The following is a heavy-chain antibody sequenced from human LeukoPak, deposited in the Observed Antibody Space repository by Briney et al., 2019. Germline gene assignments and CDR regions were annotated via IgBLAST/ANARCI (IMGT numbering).Heavy chain of an antibody. J-gene: IGHJ4*02. CDR1: GGSFSGYY. CDR2: INHSGST. V-gene: IGHV4-34*01. D-gene: IGHD6-13*01. CDR3: ARANYPGYSSSWYDY. Sequence: SETLSLTCAVYGGSFSGYYWSWIRQPPGKGLEWIGEINHSGSTNYNPSLKSRVTISVDTSKNQFSLKLSSVTAADTAVYYCARANYPGYSSSWYDYWGQGTLVTVSS.